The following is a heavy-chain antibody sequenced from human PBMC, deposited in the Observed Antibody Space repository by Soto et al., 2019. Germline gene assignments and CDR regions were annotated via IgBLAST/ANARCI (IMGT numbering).Heavy chain of an antibody. CDR2: ISGSGGNT. J-gene: IGHJ4*02. D-gene: IGHD6-13*01. Sequence: EVPLLESGGGLVQPGGSLRLSCAASGFTFSSCAMSWVRQAPGKGLEWVSAISGSGGNTYYADSVKGRFTISRDNSKNTVYLQRNSLRAEDTAVYYWAKGGQQGGGGYFDYWGQGTLVTVSS. CDR1: GFTFSSCA. V-gene: IGHV3-23*01. CDR3: AKGGQQGGGGYFDY.